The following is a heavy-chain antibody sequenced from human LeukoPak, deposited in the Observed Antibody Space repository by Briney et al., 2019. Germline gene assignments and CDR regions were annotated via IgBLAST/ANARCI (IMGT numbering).Heavy chain of an antibody. CDR2: INHSGST. CDR3: ARGQPPDDYVRGSPIDY. D-gene: IGHD3-16*01. CDR1: GGSFSGYY. J-gene: IGHJ4*02. Sequence: NSSETLSLTCAVYGGSFSGYYWSWIRQPPGKGLEWIGEINHSGSTNYNPSLKSRVTISVDTSKNQFSLKLSSVTAADTAVYYCARGQPPDDYVRGSPIDYWGQGTLVTVSS. V-gene: IGHV4-34*01.